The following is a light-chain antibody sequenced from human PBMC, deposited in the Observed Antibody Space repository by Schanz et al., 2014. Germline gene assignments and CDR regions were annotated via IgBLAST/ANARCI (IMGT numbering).Light chain of an antibody. CDR3: STWDDILNGQGV. J-gene: IGLJ3*02. CDR2: TNN. Sequence: QSVLTQPPSASGTPGQTVTISCSGAISNIGSNTVNWYQQLPGTAPKLLIYTNNQRPSGVPDRFSGSKSGTSASLAISGLQSDDEADYYCSTWDDILNGQGVFGGGTQLTVL. CDR1: ISNIGSNT. V-gene: IGLV1-44*01.